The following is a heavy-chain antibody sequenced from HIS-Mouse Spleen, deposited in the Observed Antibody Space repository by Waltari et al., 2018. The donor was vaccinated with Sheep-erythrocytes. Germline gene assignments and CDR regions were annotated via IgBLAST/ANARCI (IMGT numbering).Heavy chain of an antibody. V-gene: IGHV3-7*01. Sequence: EVQLVESGGGLVQPGGSLRLSCAASGFTFSSYWMSWVRQAPGKGLEWVENIKQDGREKYYVDSVKGRFTISRDNAKNSLYLQMNSLRAEDTAVYYCARDIILRSSGMDVWGQGTTVTVSS. CDR1: GFTFSSYW. J-gene: IGHJ6*02. D-gene: IGHD3-3*01. CDR2: IKQDGREK. CDR3: ARDIILRSSGMDV.